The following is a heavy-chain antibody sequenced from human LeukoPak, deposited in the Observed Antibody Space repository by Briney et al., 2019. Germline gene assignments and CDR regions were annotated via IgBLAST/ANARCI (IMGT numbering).Heavy chain of an antibody. D-gene: IGHD2-2*01. J-gene: IGHJ4*02. CDR3: ARGRGDCSSTSCYVSVYFDY. CDR1: GFTFSDYY. V-gene: IGHV3-11*06. CDR2: ISSSSGYT. Sequence: GGSLRLSCAASGFTFSDYYMSWIRQAPGKGLEWVSYISSSSGYTNYADSVKGRFTISRDNAKNSLYLQMNSLGAEDTAVYYCARGRGDCSSTSCYVSVYFDYWGQGTLVTISS.